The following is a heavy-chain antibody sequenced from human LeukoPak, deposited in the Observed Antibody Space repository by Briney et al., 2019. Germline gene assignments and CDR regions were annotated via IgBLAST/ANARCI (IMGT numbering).Heavy chain of an antibody. Sequence: ASVKVSCKASGDTFSDYYAHWVRQAPGQGLEWMGWINPNNGGTNYAQKFQGRVTMTTDTSTSTAYMELRSLRSDDTAVYYCAFRITGTTTWFDPWGQGTLVTVSS. CDR2: INPNNGGT. D-gene: IGHD1-7*01. CDR3: AFRITGTTTWFDP. J-gene: IGHJ5*02. V-gene: IGHV1-2*02. CDR1: GDTFSDYY.